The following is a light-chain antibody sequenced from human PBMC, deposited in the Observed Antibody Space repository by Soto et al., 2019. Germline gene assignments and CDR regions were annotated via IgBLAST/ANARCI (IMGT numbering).Light chain of an antibody. V-gene: IGKV3-20*01. J-gene: IGKJ1*01. Sequence: VLMQSGDTLSRSLGERATLSCRASQSVSSSYLAWYQQKPGQAPRLLIYGASSRATGIPDRLSGSGSGTDFTLTISSLQSEDFAVYYCQKYNNSPRTFGQGTKVDIK. CDR1: QSVSSSY. CDR3: QKYNNSPRT. CDR2: GAS.